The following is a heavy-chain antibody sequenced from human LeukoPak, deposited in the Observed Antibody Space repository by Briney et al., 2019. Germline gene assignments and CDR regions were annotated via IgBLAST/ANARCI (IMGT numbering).Heavy chain of an antibody. CDR3: ARDRIRGYSYGSFDY. CDR1: GFTFSSYW. V-gene: IGHV3-7*01. J-gene: IGHJ4*02. CDR2: IKQEGREK. D-gene: IGHD5-18*01. Sequence: GGGLRVSCAASGFTFSSYWMSWVRQAPGEGGEGVAHIKQEGREKYYVDSVRGGLTISREKAKKSLYLQMNSLRAEDTAVYYCARDRIRGYSYGSFDYWGQGTLVTVSS.